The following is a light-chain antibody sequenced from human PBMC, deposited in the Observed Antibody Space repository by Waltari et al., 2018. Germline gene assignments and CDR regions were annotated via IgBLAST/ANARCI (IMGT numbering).Light chain of an antibody. CDR2: RAS. CDR3: QQYNIWPWT. Sequence: EVVMTQSPATLSVSPGERVSLSCRASQSAKTSLAWYKQTPGQAPRLLIYRASTRAAGVPDRFSGSGSGTEFTLTISSLQSEDSAIYYCQQYNIWPWTFGPGTNVDIK. CDR1: QSAKTS. V-gene: IGKV3D-15*01. J-gene: IGKJ1*01.